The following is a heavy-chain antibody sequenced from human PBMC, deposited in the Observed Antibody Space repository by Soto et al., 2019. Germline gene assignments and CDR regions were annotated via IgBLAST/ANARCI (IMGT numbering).Heavy chain of an antibody. CDR3: TREPEILDGYDYYYGMDV. V-gene: IGHV3-73*02. Sequence: EVQLVESGGGLVQPGGSLKLSCAASGFTFSGSAMHWVRQASGKGLEWVGRIRSKANSYATAYAASVKGRFTISRDDSKNTAYLQMNSLKTEDTAVYYCTREPEILDGYDYYYGMDVWGQGTTVTVSS. CDR2: IRSKANSYAT. J-gene: IGHJ6*02. D-gene: IGHD5-12*01. CDR1: GFTFSGSA.